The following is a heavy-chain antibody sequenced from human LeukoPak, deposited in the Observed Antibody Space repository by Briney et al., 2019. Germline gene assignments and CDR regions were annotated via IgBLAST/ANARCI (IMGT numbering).Heavy chain of an antibody. D-gene: IGHD3-3*01. V-gene: IGHV4-39*07. Sequence: PSETLSLTCAVYGGSIGSSSYYWGWLRQPPGKGLNWIGSIYYSGSTYYNPSLKSRVAVSVDTSKNQFSLKLSSVTAADTAVYYCARYNYDFWSGYSKWFDPWGQGTLVTVSS. CDR2: IYYSGST. CDR3: ARYNYDFWSGYSKWFDP. J-gene: IGHJ5*02. CDR1: GGSIGSSSYY.